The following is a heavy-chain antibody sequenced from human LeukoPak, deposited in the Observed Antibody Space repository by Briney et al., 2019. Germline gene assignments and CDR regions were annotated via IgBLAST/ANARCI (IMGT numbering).Heavy chain of an antibody. CDR2: INPNSGGT. CDR3: ARVDDFWSGYPHFDY. Sequence: ASVKVSCKASGYTFTGYYMHWVRQAPGQGLEWMGWINPNSGGTNYAQKFQGRVTMTRDTSISTAYMELSRLRSDDTVVYYCARVDDFWSGYPHFDYWGQGTLVTVSS. CDR1: GYTFTGYY. D-gene: IGHD3-3*01. J-gene: IGHJ4*02. V-gene: IGHV1-2*02.